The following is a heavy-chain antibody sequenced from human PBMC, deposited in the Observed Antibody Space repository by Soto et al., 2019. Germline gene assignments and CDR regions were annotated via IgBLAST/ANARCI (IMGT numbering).Heavy chain of an antibody. CDR3: AREGPYDILTGLYYYGMDV. CDR1: GFTFSSYG. CDR2: IWYDGSNK. V-gene: IGHV3-33*01. Sequence: GGSLRLSCAASGFTFSSYGMHWVRQAPGKGLEWVAVIWYDGSNKYYADSVKGRFTISRDNSKNTLYLQMNSLRAEDTAVYYCAREGPYDILTGLYYYGMDVWGQGTTVTVSS. D-gene: IGHD3-9*01. J-gene: IGHJ6*02.